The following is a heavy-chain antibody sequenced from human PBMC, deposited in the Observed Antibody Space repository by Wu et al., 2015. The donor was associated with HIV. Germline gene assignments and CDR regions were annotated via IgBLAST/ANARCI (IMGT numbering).Heavy chain of an antibody. V-gene: IGHV1-2*02. CDR1: GYRFTGYY. J-gene: IGHJ5*02. CDR3: ARSYDSSGYYATDPNWFDP. CDR2: INPNSGGT. Sequence: QVQLVQSGAEVKKPGASVKVSCKASGYRFTGYYIHWVRQAPGQGLEWMGWINPNSGGTNYAQKFQGRVTMTRDTSISTAYMELSSLRSDDTAVYYCARSYDSSGYYATDPNWFDPWGQGTLVTVSS. D-gene: IGHD3-22*01.